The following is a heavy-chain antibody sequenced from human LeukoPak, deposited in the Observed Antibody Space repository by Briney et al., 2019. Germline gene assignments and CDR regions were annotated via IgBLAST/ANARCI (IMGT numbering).Heavy chain of an antibody. CDR2: IYYRGST. J-gene: IGHJ1*01. D-gene: IGHD3-22*01. CDR1: GDSISSSSYY. Sequence: PSETLSLTCTFSGDSISSSSYYWGWIRQPPGKGLEWIGDIYYRGSTYYSPSLKSRVSISIDTSNNQFSLTLNSVTAADTALDFCARRRYYDSTGYLDWGQGTLVTVSS. V-gene: IGHV4-39*01. CDR3: ARRRYYDSTGYLD.